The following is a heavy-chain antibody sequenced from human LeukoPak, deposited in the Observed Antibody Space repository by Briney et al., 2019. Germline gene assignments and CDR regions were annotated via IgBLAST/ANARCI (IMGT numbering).Heavy chain of an antibody. V-gene: IGHV4-59*08. CDR1: GGSLSSYY. CDR2: IYYSGST. CDR3: ARHDYDILTVELDYFDY. D-gene: IGHD3-9*01. Sequence: SETLSLTCTVSGGSLSSYYWSWIRQSPGKGLEWIGYIYYSGSTKYKPSLKSRVTISVNTSKNHFSLKLNSVTNADTAVYYCARHDYDILTVELDYFDYEGQGTLVTVSS. J-gene: IGHJ4*02.